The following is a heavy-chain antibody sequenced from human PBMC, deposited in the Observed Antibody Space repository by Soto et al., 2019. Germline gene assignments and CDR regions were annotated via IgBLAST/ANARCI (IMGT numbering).Heavy chain of an antibody. D-gene: IGHD3-22*01. V-gene: IGHV4-31*03. CDR2: IYYSGST. Sequence: SETLSLTCTVSGGSISSGGYYWSWIRQHPGKGLEWIGYIYYSGSTYYNPSLKSRVTISVDTSKNQFSLKLSSVTAADTAVYYCATSAHYYDSSGFLFDYWGQGTLVTVSS. CDR3: ATSAHYYDSSGFLFDY. J-gene: IGHJ4*02. CDR1: GGSISSGGYY.